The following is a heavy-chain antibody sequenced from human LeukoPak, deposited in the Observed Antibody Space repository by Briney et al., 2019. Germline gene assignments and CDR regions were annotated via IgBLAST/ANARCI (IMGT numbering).Heavy chain of an antibody. CDR3: ARDHNYAFDN. D-gene: IGHD1-1*01. J-gene: IGHJ4*02. CDR2: IGIDSGNT. Sequence: PGGSLRLSCTASGFPFIEYSMNWVRQAPGKGLEWISYIGIDSGNTKYADSVRGQFTISTDKAKNSLYLQMNSLRVEDTAVYYCARDHNYAFDNWGQGTLVSVAS. CDR1: GFPFIEYS. V-gene: IGHV3-48*01.